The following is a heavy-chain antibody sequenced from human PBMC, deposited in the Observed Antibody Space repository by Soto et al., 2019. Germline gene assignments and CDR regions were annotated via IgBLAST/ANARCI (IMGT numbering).Heavy chain of an antibody. D-gene: IGHD6-6*01. V-gene: IGHV1-3*01. J-gene: IGHJ4*02. CDR3: ARAYSSSSPIDY. CDR1: GYTFTSYA. CDR2: INAGNGNT. Sequence: VASVKVSCKASGYTFTSYAMHWVRQAPGQRLEWMGWINAGNGNTKYSQKFQGRVTITRDTSASTAYMELSSLRSEDTAVYYCARAYSSSSPIDYWGQGTLVTVSS.